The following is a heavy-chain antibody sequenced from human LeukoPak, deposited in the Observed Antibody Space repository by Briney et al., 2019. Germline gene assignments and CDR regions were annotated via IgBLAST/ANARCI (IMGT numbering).Heavy chain of an antibody. CDR2: IRSSGSTI. D-gene: IGHD3-10*01. CDR3: ARGLITMVRGVIGSYFDY. Sequence: GGSLRLSCAASGFTFSSYEMNWVRQTPGKGLEWVSYIRSSGSTIYYADSVKGRFTISRDNAKNSLYLQMNSLRAEDTAVYYCARGLITMVRGVIGSYFDYWGQGTLVTVSS. CDR1: GFTFSSYE. J-gene: IGHJ4*02. V-gene: IGHV3-48*03.